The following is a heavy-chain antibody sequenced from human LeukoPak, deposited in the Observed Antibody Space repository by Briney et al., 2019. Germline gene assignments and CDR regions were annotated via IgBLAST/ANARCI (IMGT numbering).Heavy chain of an antibody. CDR2: IYSGGST. CDR3: ARDGRIRRRGFDY. CDR1: GFTVSSNY. V-gene: IGHV3-53*01. J-gene: IGHJ4*02. Sequence: GGSLRLSCAASGFTVSSNYMSWVRQAPGKGLEWVSVIYSGGSTYYADSVKGRFTISRDNSKNTLYLQMNSLRAEDTAVYYCARDGRIRRRGFDYWGQGTLVTVSS. D-gene: IGHD4-17*01.